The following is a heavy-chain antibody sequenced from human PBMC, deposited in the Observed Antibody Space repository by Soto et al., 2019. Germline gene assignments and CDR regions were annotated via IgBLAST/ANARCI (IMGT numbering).Heavy chain of an antibody. CDR3: ARGIGWFGELSFHSDY. Sequence: SVRVSCKASGYAFTSYDINWVRQATGQGLEWMGWMNPNSGNTGYAQKFQGRVTMTRNNSISTAYMELSSLRSEDTAVYYCARGIGWFGELSFHSDYSGPGLLVTVFS. J-gene: IGHJ4*02. V-gene: IGHV1-8*01. CDR2: MNPNSGNT. CDR1: GYAFTSYD. D-gene: IGHD3-10*01.